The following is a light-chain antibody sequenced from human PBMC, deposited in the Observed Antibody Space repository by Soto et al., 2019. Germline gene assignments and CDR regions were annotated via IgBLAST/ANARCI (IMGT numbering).Light chain of an antibody. CDR2: DDS. Sequence: SYELTQPPSVSVAPGQTARITCGGNNIGSKSVHWCQQKPGQAPVLVVYDDSDRPSGIPERFSGSNSGNTATLTISRVEAGDEADYYCQVWDSSSDHRDVVFGGGTKLTVL. CDR3: QVWDSSSDHRDVV. J-gene: IGLJ2*01. V-gene: IGLV3-21*02. CDR1: NIGSKS.